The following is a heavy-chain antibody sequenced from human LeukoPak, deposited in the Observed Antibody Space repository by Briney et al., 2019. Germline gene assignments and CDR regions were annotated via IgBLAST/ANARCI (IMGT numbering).Heavy chain of an antibody. Sequence: GGSLRLSCAASGFTFDDYAMHWVRQAPGKGLEWVSGISWNSGSTGYADSVKGRFTMSRDNAKNSLYLQMNSLRGEDTALYYCAKAFLYCSTSSCLFDYWGQGTLVTVSS. D-gene: IGHD2-2*01. V-gene: IGHV3-9*01. J-gene: IGHJ4*02. CDR3: AKAFLYCSTSSCLFDY. CDR1: GFTFDDYA. CDR2: ISWNSGST.